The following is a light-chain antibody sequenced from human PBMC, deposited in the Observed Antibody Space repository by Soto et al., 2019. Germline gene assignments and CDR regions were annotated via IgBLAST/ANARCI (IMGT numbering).Light chain of an antibody. Sequence: QSALTQPPSVSGTPGQTVVISCSGSSSNIGAPYDVNWYRQIPGTAPKLLIYGNINRPSGVPDRFSGSKSGTSASLAITGLQAEDEGDYYCQSYDSTLSARYVFGTGTKVTVL. V-gene: IGLV1-40*01. CDR2: GNI. CDR1: SSNIGAPYD. J-gene: IGLJ1*01. CDR3: QSYDSTLSARYV.